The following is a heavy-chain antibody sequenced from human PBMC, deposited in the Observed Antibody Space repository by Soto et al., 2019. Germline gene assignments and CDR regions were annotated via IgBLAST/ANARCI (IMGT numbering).Heavy chain of an antibody. CDR2: IDSDGSRI. CDR1: GFTFSNYW. V-gene: IGHV3-74*01. Sequence: EVQLVESGGGLVQPGESLRLSCAASGFTFSNYWMHWVRQAPGKGLVWVSRIDSDGSRITYADFVKGRFIISRDNAKNTVYLYMNSLTAEDTAVYYCVRTSLVVAVATREDFWGQGTLVTVSS. CDR3: VRTSLVVAVATREDF. D-gene: IGHD2-15*01. J-gene: IGHJ4*02.